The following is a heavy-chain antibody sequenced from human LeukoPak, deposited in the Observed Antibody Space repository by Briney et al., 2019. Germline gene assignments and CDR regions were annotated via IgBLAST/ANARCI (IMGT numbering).Heavy chain of an antibody. CDR3: ARSRGYLSDY. Sequence: PSETLSLTCTVSGGSISGYYWSWIRQPPGKGLEWIGYINTSDNNNYNPSLKSRVTISVDTSKNQLSLKLSSVTAADTAVYYCARSRGYLSDYWGQGTLVTVSS. V-gene: IGHV4-4*09. D-gene: IGHD3-16*02. J-gene: IGHJ4*02. CDR2: INTSDNN. CDR1: GGSISGYY.